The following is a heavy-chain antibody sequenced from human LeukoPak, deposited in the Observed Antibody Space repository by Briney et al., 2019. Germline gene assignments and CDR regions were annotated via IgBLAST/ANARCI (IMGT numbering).Heavy chain of an antibody. CDR3: AKTPVGMVTLDY. Sequence: ASVKVSCKASGYSFTSHYMHWVRQAPGQGLEWMGLINPSGSSTLYAQKFQGRVTMTRDMSTTTDYMEVSSLRSEDTAVYYCAKTPVGMVTLDYWGQGTLVTVSS. D-gene: IGHD5-24*01. CDR1: GYSFTSHY. V-gene: IGHV1-46*01. J-gene: IGHJ4*02. CDR2: INPSGSST.